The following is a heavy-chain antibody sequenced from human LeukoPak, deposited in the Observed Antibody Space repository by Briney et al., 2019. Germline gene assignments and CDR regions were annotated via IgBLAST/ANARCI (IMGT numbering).Heavy chain of an antibody. D-gene: IGHD5-18*01. CDR3: ARREGYSYGYAFDY. J-gene: IGHJ4*02. Sequence: GGSLGLSCAASGFTFSSYGMHWVRQAPGKGLEWVSVIYSGGSTYYADSVKGRFTISRDNSKNTLYLQMNSLRAEDTAVYYCARREGYSYGYAFDYWGQGTLVTVSS. CDR2: IYSGGST. V-gene: IGHV3-66*01. CDR1: GFTFSSYG.